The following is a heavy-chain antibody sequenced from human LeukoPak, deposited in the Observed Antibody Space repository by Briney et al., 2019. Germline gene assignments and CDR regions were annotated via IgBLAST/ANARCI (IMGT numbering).Heavy chain of an antibody. CDR1: GFTFSSYA. CDR2: ISGSGGST. V-gene: IGHV3-23*01. D-gene: IGHD3-3*01. Sequence: GGSLRLSCAASGFTFSSYAMSWVRQAPGKGLEWVSAISGSGGSTYYADSVKGRFIISRDNSKNTLYLQMNSLRAEDTAAYYCAKYMYYDFWSGPDYWGQGTLVTVSS. CDR3: AKYMYYDFWSGPDY. J-gene: IGHJ4*02.